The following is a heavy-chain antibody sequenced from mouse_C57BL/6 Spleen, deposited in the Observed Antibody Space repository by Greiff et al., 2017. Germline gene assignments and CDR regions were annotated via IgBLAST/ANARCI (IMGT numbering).Heavy chain of an antibody. CDR2: ISSGSSTI. CDR3: ARGGSRYAMDY. Sequence: EVMLVESGGGLVKPGGSLKLSCAASGFTFSDYGMHWVRQAPEKGLEWVAYISSGSSTIYYADTVKGRFTISRDNAKNTLFLQLTSLRSEDTAMYYCARGGSRYAMDYWGQGTSVTVSS. CDR1: GFTFSDYG. J-gene: IGHJ4*01. V-gene: IGHV5-17*01. D-gene: IGHD1-1*01.